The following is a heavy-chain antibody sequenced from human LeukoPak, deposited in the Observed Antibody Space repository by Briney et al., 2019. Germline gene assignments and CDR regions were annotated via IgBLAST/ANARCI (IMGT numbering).Heavy chain of an antibody. Sequence: PSETLSLTCTVSGGAISNYYWSWIRQPPGQELEWIGYIYYSGSTSYSPSLKSRVTISVDTSKNHFSLKLRSVTAADTAVYYCARYFHDGVHSYFDYWGQGTLVTVSS. CDR3: ARYFHDGVHSYFDY. V-gene: IGHV4-59*01. CDR1: GGAISNYY. J-gene: IGHJ4*02. CDR2: IYYSGST. D-gene: IGHD3-9*01.